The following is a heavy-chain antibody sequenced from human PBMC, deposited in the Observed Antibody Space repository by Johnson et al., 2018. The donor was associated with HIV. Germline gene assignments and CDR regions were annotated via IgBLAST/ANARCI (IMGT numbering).Heavy chain of an antibody. V-gene: IGHV3-20*04. J-gene: IGHJ3*02. Sequence: VQLVESGGGVVRPGGSLRLSCAASGFTFDDFGMTWIRQAPGKGLEWVSRISSDGSSTTYAVSVRGRFTISRDNAKNTLYLQMNSLRADDTAVYYCARDRGSSSWYRDAFDIWGQGTMVTVSS. D-gene: IGHD6-13*01. CDR3: ARDRGSSSWYRDAFDI. CDR2: ISSDGSST. CDR1: GFTFDDFG.